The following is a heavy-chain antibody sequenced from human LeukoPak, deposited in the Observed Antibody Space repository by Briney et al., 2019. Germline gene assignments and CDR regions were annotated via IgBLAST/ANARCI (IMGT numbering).Heavy chain of an antibody. Sequence: GGSLRLSCAASGVTVSDNYMSWVRQAPGKGLEWVSLIYSGGSTYYADSVKGRFTISRDNAKNSLYLQMNSLRAEDTAVYYCARESPTAAYDYWGQGTLVTVSS. V-gene: IGHV3-53*01. CDR2: IYSGGST. CDR1: GVTVSDNY. CDR3: ARESPTAAYDY. D-gene: IGHD4-11*01. J-gene: IGHJ4*02.